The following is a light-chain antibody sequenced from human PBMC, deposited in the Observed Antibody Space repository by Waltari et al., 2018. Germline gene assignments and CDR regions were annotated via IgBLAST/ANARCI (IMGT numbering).Light chain of an antibody. Sequence: EIVLTQSPDTLSLSPGERATLSCRASQCLSKRFLAWYHLKPGQAHMLLIYGASRRSTGSPDRFSGIGFVTDFTLSINRLEPEDFAVYYCQQYDRSFTFGPGTKVDIK. J-gene: IGKJ3*01. V-gene: IGKV3-20*01. CDR2: GAS. CDR3: QQYDRSFT. CDR1: QCLSKRF.